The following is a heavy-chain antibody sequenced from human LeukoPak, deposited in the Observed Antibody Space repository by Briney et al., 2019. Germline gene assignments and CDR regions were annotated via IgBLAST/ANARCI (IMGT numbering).Heavy chain of an antibody. CDR2: ISSSGSTI. J-gene: IGHJ6*02. CDR1: GFTFSDYY. V-gene: IGHV3-11*01. Sequence: GGSLRLSCAASGFTFSDYYMSWIRQAPGKGLEWVSYISSSGSTIYYADSVKGQFTISRDNAKNSLYLQMNSLRAEDTAVYYCARALGDYVSYYYYGMDVWGQGTTVTVSS. CDR3: ARALGDYVSYYYYGMDV. D-gene: IGHD4-17*01.